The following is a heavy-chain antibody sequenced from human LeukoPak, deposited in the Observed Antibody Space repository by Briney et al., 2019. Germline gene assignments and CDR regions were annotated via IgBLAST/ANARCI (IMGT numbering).Heavy chain of an antibody. CDR3: ARLPWSDFPY. J-gene: IGHJ4*02. CDR2: IQNDASTE. Sequence: GGSLRLSCAASGFIFSHYGMHWVRQAPGKGLEWVAVIQNDASTENFADSVKGRFTISRDNSKNTVYLQMNSLRAEDTAVYYCARLPWSDFPYWGQGTLVTVSS. D-gene: IGHD3-3*01. CDR1: GFIFSHYG. V-gene: IGHV3-33*05.